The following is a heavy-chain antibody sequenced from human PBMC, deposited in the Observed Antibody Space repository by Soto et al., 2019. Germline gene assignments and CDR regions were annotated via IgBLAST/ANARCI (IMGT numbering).Heavy chain of an antibody. Sequence: ASETLSLTCTVSGGSLSSYYWSWIRQPPGKGLEWIGYIYYSGSTNYNPSLKSRVTISVETAKNQFSLKLSSVTAADTAVYYCARHVAAAGNVVDYWGQGTLVTVSS. CDR3: ARHVAAAGNVVDY. V-gene: IGHV4-59*08. CDR2: IYYSGST. D-gene: IGHD6-13*01. CDR1: GGSLSSYY. J-gene: IGHJ4*02.